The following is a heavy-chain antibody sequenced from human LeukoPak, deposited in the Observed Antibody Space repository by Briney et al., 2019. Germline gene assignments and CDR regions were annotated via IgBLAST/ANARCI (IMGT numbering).Heavy chain of an antibody. Sequence: GGSLRLSCAASGFTFSSYSMNRVRQAPGKGLEWVSSICRSSENIYYADSVKGRFTISRDNAKNSLYLQMDSLRAEDTAVYYCARVSSPVAGTRDPPEYWGQGTLVTVSS. V-gene: IGHV3-21*01. CDR1: GFTFSSYS. J-gene: IGHJ4*02. CDR3: ARVSSPVAGTRDPPEY. CDR2: ICRSSENI. D-gene: IGHD6-19*01.